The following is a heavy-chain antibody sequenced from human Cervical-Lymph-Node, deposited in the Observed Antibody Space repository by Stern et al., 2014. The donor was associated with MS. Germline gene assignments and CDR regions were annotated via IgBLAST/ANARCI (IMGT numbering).Heavy chain of an antibody. V-gene: IGHV1-2*06. J-gene: IGHJ4*02. D-gene: IGHD4-17*01. Sequence: QVQLVQSGGEVMKPGASVKVSCKTSGFKFTAYYIHWVRQAPGKGLTWMGLLRPRGVPTNHAQTFQARVTMSRDTSISTAYMELTGLTPGDPTVDYCARSITVTPLEFWGQGTLVAVSS. CDR2: LRPRGVPT. CDR3: ARSITVTPLEF. CDR1: GFKFTAYY.